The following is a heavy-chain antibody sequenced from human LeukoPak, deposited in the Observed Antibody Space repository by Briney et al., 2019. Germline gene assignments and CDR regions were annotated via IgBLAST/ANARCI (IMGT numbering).Heavy chain of an antibody. CDR2: IYYSGST. D-gene: IGHD2-2*01. V-gene: IGHV4-30-4*01. Sequence: SQTLSLTCTVSGGSISSGDYYWSWIRQPPGKGLEWIGYIYYSGSTYYNPSLKSRVTISVDTSKNQFSLKLSSVTAADTAVYYCARGPWCSSTSCPAEYLQHWGQGTLVTVSS. CDR1: GGSISSGDYY. CDR3: ARGPWCSSTSCPAEYLQH. J-gene: IGHJ1*01.